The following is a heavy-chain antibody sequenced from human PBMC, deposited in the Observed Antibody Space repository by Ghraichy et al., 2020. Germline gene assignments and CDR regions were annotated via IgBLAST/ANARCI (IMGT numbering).Heavy chain of an antibody. CDR1: GGSFSGYY. Sequence: SETLSLTCAVYGGSFSGYYWSWIRQPPEKGLEWIGEINHSGSTNYNPSLKTRLTISVDMSKNQFSLKLSSVTAADAAVYYCARVLYMIRGVIPIYYYYGMDVWGQGTTVTVSS. CDR2: INHSGST. D-gene: IGHD3-10*01. CDR3: ARVLYMIRGVIPIYYYYGMDV. J-gene: IGHJ6*02. V-gene: IGHV4-34*01.